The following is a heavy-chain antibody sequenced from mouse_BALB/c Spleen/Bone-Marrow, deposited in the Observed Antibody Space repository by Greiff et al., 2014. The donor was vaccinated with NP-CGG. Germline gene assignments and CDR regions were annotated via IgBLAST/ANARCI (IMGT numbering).Heavy chain of an antibody. V-gene: IGHV14-3*02. CDR3: ASGYDGFAY. J-gene: IGHJ3*01. CDR1: GFNIKDTY. CDR2: IDPANGNT. D-gene: IGHD2-2*01. Sequence: DVQLVESGAELVKPGASVKLSCTASGFNIKDTYMHWVKQRPEQGLEWIGRIDPANGNTKYDPKFQGKATITADTSSNTAYLQLSSLTSEDTAVYYCASGYDGFAYWGQGTLVTVSA.